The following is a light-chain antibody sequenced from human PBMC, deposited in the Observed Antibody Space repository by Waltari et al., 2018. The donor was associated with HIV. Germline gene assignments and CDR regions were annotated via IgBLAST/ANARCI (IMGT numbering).Light chain of an antibody. V-gene: IGLV1-51*02. CDR3: ASWDSSLSVGV. CDR2: ENT. CDR1: SSNIGKNY. J-gene: IGLJ3*02. Sequence: QSVLTQPPSVSAAPGQKVTISCSGGSSNIGKNYLSWYQQSPGTAPRLLIYENTKRRSGLPDRFSGSKSATSATLDITGLQTGDEADYYCASWDSSLSVGVFGGGTRLTVL.